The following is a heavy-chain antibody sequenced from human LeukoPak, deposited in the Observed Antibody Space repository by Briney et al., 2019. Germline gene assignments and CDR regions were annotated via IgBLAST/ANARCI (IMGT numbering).Heavy chain of an antibody. V-gene: IGHV3-33*08. CDR2: IWYDGSNK. D-gene: IGHD1-26*01. CDR3: ARVDSGNFNWFDP. Sequence: GGSLRLSCAASGFTFSSYAMHWVRQAPGKGLEWVAVIWYDGSNKYYADSVKGRFTISRDNSKNTLYLQMNSLRAEDTAVYYCARVDSGNFNWFDPWGQGTMVTVSS. CDR1: GFTFSSYA. J-gene: IGHJ5*02.